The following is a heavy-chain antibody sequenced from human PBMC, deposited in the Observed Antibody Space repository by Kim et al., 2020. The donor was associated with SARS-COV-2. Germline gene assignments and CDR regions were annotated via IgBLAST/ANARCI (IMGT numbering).Heavy chain of an antibody. V-gene: IGHV3-33*01. Sequence: GGSLRLSCAASGFTFSSYGMHWVRQAPGKGLEWVAVIWYDGRNKYYADSVKGRFTISRDNSKNTLYLQMNSLRAEDTAVYYCARLEMATTATLDYWGQGTLVTVSS. CDR3: ARLEMATTATLDY. CDR1: GFTFSSYG. J-gene: IGHJ4*02. CDR2: IWYDGRNK. D-gene: IGHD5-12*01.